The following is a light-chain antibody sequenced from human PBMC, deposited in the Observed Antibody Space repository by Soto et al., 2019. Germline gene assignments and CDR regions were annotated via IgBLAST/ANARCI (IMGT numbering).Light chain of an antibody. CDR1: QSLSSSY. J-gene: IGKJ5*01. CDR3: QQYGSSPPYT. V-gene: IGKV3-20*01. CDR2: GAS. Sequence: EVVLTQSPGTLSLSPGERATISCRASQSLSSSYLAWYQQKPGQAPRLLIYGASSRATGIPDRFSGSGSGTDFTLTISRLEPEDFAVYYCQQYGSSPPYTFGQGTRLEIK.